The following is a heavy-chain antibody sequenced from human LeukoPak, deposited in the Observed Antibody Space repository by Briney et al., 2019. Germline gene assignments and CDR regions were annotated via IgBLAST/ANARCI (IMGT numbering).Heavy chain of an antibody. V-gene: IGHV3-21*01. D-gene: IGHD4-23*01. Sequence: KAGGSLRLSCAASGFTFGNYWMSWVRQAPGKGLEWVSSISSSSSYIYYTDSVKGRFTISRDNAKNSLYLQMNSLRAEDTAVYYCARDRYGGNSAPSYWGQGTLVTVSS. CDR2: ISSSSSYI. CDR3: ARDRYGGNSAPSY. J-gene: IGHJ4*02. CDR1: GFTFGNYW.